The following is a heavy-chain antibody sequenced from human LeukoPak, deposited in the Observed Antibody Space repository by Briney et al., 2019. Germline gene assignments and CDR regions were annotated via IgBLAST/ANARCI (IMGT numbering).Heavy chain of an antibody. CDR2: INPNSGGT. D-gene: IGHD3-22*01. Sequence: AASVKVSCKASGYTFTGYYMHWVRQAPGQGLEWMGWINPNSGGTNYAQKFQGRVTMTRDTSISTAYMELSRLRSDDTAVYYCARERITMIGGAFDIWGQGTMVTVSS. V-gene: IGHV1-2*02. CDR3: ARERITMIGGAFDI. CDR1: GYTFTGYY. J-gene: IGHJ3*02.